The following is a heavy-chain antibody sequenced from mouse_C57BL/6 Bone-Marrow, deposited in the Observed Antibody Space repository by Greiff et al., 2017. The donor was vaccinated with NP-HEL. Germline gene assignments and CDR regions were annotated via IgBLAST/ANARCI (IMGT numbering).Heavy chain of an antibody. CDR3: TTPIYDGYLYYFDY. V-gene: IGHV14-4*01. Sequence: EVQLQQSGAELVRPGASVKLSCTASGFNIKDDYMHWVKQRPDQGLEWIGWIDPENGDTEYASKFQGKATITADTSSNTAYLQLSSLTSEDTAVYYCTTPIYDGYLYYFDYWGQGTTLTVSS. CDR2: IDPENGDT. D-gene: IGHD2-3*01. J-gene: IGHJ2*01. CDR1: GFNIKDDY.